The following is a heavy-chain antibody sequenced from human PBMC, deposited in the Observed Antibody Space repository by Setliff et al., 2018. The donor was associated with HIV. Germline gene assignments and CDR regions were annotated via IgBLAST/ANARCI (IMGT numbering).Heavy chain of an antibody. J-gene: IGHJ3*02. CDR3: ARGGSITMIVVVPWAFDI. CDR1: GGTFSSYA. Sequence: GPQVKVSCKASGGTFSSYAISWVRQAPGQGLEWMGGIIPIFGAANYAQKFQGRVTITADESTSTAYMELSSLRSEDTAVYYCARGGSITMIVVVPWAFDIWGQGTMVTVSS. V-gene: IGHV1-69*01. D-gene: IGHD3-22*01. CDR2: IIPIFGAA.